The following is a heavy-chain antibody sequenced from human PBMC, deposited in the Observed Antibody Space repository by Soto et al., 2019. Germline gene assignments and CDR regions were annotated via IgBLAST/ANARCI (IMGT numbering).Heavy chain of an antibody. D-gene: IGHD3-16*02. V-gene: IGHV1-3*01. CDR2: INAGNGNT. CDR3: ARGPVLYDYVWGSYRLTAYYFDY. J-gene: IGHJ4*02. Sequence: QVQLVQSGAEVKKPGASVKVSCKASGYTFTSYAMHWVRQAPGQRLEWMGWINAGNGNTKYSQKFQGRVTITRDTSASTAYMELNSLRSEDTAVYYCARGPVLYDYVWGSYRLTAYYFDYWGQGTLVTVSS. CDR1: GYTFTSYA.